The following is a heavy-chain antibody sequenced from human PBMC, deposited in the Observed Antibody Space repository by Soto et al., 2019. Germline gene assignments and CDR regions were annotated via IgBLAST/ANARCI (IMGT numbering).Heavy chain of an antibody. CDR2: INAGNGNT. D-gene: IGHD3-22*01. J-gene: IGHJ4*02. CDR1: GYTFTSYA. Sequence: ASVKVSCKASGYTFTSYAMHWVRQAPGQRLEWMGWINAGNGNTKYSQKFQGRVTITRDTSASTAYMELSSLRSEDTAVYYCARDANAYYYDSSGYPLVWGQGTLVTVSS. CDR3: ARDANAYYYDSSGYPLV. V-gene: IGHV1-3*01.